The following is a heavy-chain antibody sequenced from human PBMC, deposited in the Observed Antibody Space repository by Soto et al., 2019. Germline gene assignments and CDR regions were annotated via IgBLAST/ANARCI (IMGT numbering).Heavy chain of an antibody. D-gene: IGHD3-22*01. Sequence: GGSLRLSCAASGFTFSSYAMSWVRQAPGKGLEWVSAISGSGGSTYYADSVKGRFTISRDNSKNTLYLQMNSLRAEDTAVYYCAKDRFYYDSSGLLGNYGMDVWAQGTTVPVSS. CDR3: AKDRFYYDSSGLLGNYGMDV. J-gene: IGHJ6*02. CDR1: GFTFSSYA. V-gene: IGHV3-23*01. CDR2: ISGSGGST.